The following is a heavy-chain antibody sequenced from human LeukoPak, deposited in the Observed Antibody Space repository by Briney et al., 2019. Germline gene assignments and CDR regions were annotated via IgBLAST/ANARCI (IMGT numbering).Heavy chain of an antibody. Sequence: GGSLTLSCAASGFTFSSYDMHWVRQATGKGLEWVSAIGTAGDTYYPGSVKGRFTISRENAKNSLYLQMNSLRAGDTAVYSCARGGNRYCSGGSCYMFDYWGQGTLVTVSS. CDR2: IGTAGDT. CDR1: GFTFSSYD. CDR3: ARGGNRYCSGGSCYMFDY. J-gene: IGHJ4*02. V-gene: IGHV3-13*01. D-gene: IGHD2-15*01.